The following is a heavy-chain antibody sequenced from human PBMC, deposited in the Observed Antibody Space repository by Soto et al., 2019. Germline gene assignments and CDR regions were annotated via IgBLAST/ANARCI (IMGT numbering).Heavy chain of an antibody. J-gene: IGHJ4*02. CDR2: ISSSSSYI. CDR3: ARDISYCSSTSCYAYGY. Sequence: EVQLVESGGGLVKPGGSLRLSCAASGFTFSSYSMNWVRQAPGKGLEWVSSISSSSSYIYYADSVKGRFTISRDNAKNSLYLQMNSLRAEDTAVYYCARDISYCSSTSCYAYGYWGQGTLVTVSS. V-gene: IGHV3-21*01. D-gene: IGHD2-2*01. CDR1: GFTFSSYS.